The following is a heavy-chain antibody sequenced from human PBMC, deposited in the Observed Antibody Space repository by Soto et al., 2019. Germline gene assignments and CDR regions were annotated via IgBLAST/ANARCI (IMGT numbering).Heavy chain of an antibody. CDR3: AKQSYYYGSGADYYYYYYMDV. D-gene: IGHD3-10*01. CDR2: IYSGGST. V-gene: IGHV3-66*04. Sequence: PGGSLRLSCAASGFTVSSNYMSWVRQAPGKGLEWVSVIYSGGSTYYADSVKGRFTISRDNSKNTLYLQMNSLRAEDTAVYYCAKQSYYYGSGADYYYYYYMDVWGKGTTVTVSS. CDR1: GFTVSSNY. J-gene: IGHJ6*03.